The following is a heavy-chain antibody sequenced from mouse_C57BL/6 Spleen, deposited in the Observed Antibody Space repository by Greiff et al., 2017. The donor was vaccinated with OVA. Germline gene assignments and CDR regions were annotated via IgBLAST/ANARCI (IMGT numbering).Heavy chain of an antibody. CDR3: ARDAYYGTLWFAY. D-gene: IGHD2-10*01. CDR2: INPNNGGT. J-gene: IGHJ3*01. V-gene: IGHV1-22*01. CDR1: GYTFTDYN. Sequence: EVQLQQSGPELVKPGASVKMSCKASGYTFTDYNMHWVKQSHGKSLEWIGYINPNNGGTSYNQKFKGKATLTVNKSSSTAYMELRSLTSEDSAVYYCARDAYYGTLWFAYWGQGTLVTVSA.